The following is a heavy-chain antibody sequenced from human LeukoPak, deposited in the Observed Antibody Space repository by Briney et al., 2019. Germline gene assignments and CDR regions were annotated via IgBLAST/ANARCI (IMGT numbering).Heavy chain of an antibody. CDR1: GGSFSGYY. J-gene: IGHJ6*04. CDR3: ARDCSSTSCYFYYYGMDV. V-gene: IGHV4-34*01. Sequence: SENLSLTCAVYGGSFSGYYWSWIRQPPGKGLEWIGEINHSGSTNYNTSLKSRVTISVDTSKNQFSLKLSSVTAADTAVYYCARDCSSTSCYFYYYGMDVWGKGTTVTVSS. CDR2: INHSGST. D-gene: IGHD2-2*01.